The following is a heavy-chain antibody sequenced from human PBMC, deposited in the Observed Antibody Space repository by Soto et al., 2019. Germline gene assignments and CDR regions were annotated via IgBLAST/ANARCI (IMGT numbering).Heavy chain of an antibody. Sequence: VQLVESGGGVVQPGRSLRLSCAASGFTFSSYGMHWVRQAPGKGLEWVAVISYDGSNKYYADSVKGRFTISRDNSKNTLYLQMNSLRAEDTAVYYCAKAMTTGKYYYYYMDVWGKGTTVTVSS. CDR1: GFTFSSYG. CDR2: ISYDGSNK. D-gene: IGHD4-4*01. V-gene: IGHV3-30*18. CDR3: AKAMTTGKYYYYYMDV. J-gene: IGHJ6*03.